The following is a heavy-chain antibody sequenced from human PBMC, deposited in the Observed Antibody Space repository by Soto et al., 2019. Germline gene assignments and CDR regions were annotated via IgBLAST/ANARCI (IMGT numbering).Heavy chain of an antibody. D-gene: IGHD6-19*01. V-gene: IGHV4-34*01. J-gene: IGHJ4*02. CDR2: INHSGST. CDR3: ARGYKSSSGSAGLSY. CDR1: GGSFSGYY. Sequence: QVQLQQWGAGLLKPSETLSLTCAVYGGSFSGYYWRWIRQPPGKVLSRLAEINHSGSTNYNPSLKSRVTISVDTSKNQFSLKLSSVTAADTAVYYCARGYKSSSGSAGLSYWGQGTLVTVSS.